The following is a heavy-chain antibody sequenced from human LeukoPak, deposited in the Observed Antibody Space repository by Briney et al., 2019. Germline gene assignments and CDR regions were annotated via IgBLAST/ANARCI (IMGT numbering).Heavy chain of an antibody. D-gene: IGHD2-2*01. Sequence: SETLSLTCTVSGGSISSYYWSWIRQPAGKGLEWIGRIYTSGSTNYNPSLKSRVTISVDTSKNQFSLKLSSVTAADTAVYYCAREMVPALGYYYYYMDVWGKGTTVTVSS. CDR1: GGSISSYY. J-gene: IGHJ6*03. CDR2: IYTSGST. CDR3: AREMVPALGYYYYYMDV. V-gene: IGHV4-4*07.